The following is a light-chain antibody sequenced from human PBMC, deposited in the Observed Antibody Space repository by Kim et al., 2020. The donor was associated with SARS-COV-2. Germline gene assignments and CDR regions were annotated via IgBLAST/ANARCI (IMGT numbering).Light chain of an antibody. V-gene: IGKV3-15*01. CDR1: QSISTN. J-gene: IGKJ1*01. Sequence: EIVMTQSPVTLSVSPGERVTLSCRASQSISTNLGWYQQKPGQAPRLLIYGASTRATGIPARFGGSGSGTEFTLTISSLQSEDFAVYCCQQYNDWPWTFGQGTKVDIK. CDR3: QQYNDWPWT. CDR2: GAS.